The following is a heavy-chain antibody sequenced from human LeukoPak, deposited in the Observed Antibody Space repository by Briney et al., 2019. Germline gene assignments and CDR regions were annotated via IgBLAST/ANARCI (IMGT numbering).Heavy chain of an antibody. D-gene: IGHD2-2*01. Sequence: ASVKVSCKASGYTFTSYGISWVRQAPGQGLEWMGWISAYNGNTNYAQKLQGRVTMTTDTSTSTAYMELRSLRSDDTAVYYCARAPPEIVVADDAFDIWGQGTMVTVSS. CDR2: ISAYNGNT. J-gene: IGHJ3*02. V-gene: IGHV1-18*01. CDR3: ARAPPEIVVADDAFDI. CDR1: GYTFTSYG.